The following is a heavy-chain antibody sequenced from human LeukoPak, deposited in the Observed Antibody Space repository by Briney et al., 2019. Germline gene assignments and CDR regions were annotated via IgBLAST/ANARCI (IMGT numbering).Heavy chain of an antibody. CDR1: GYTFTGYY. CDR2: INPNSGGT. D-gene: IGHD3-22*01. V-gene: IGHV1-2*02. CDR3: ARDLWYDSSGYSLFDY. J-gene: IGHJ4*02. Sequence: ASVTVSCKASGYTFTGYYMHWVRQAPGQGLEWMGWINPNSGGTNYAQKFQGRVTMTRDTSISTAYMELSRLRSDDTAVYYCARDLWYDSSGYSLFDYWGQGTLVTVSS.